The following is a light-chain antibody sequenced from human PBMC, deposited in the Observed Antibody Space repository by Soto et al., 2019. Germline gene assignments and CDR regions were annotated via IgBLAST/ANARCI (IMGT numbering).Light chain of an antibody. J-gene: IGKJ4*01. CDR3: LQDHNYPLT. V-gene: IGKV1-6*01. Sequence: AIQMTQSPSSLSVSVGDRVTITCRASQGIGNDVGWYQQKPGKAPKLLIYAASSLQSGVQSRFSGSRSGTDFTLTISSLQPEDFATYYCLQDHNYPLTFGGGTKVEIK. CDR1: QGIGND. CDR2: AAS.